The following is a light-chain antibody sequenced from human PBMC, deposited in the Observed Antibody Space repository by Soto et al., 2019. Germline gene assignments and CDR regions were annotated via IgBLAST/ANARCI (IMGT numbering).Light chain of an antibody. J-gene: IGLJ3*02. V-gene: IGLV2-8*01. CDR3: TSFARGSTLV. CDR2: EVT. Sequence: QSALTQPPSASGSPGQSVTISCTGTSSDVGGYNYVSWYQQHPGKAPKLMIYEVTKRPSGVSNRFSGSKSGDTASLTISGLQAEDEADYYCTSFARGSTLVFGGGTKVTVL. CDR1: SSDVGGYNY.